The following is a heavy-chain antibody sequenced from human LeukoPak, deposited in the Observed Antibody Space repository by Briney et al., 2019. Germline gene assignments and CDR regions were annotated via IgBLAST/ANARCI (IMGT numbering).Heavy chain of an antibody. CDR1: EITFSTYA. CDR3: AKETGGFDF. D-gene: IGHD2-15*01. V-gene: IGHV3-23*01. Sequence: GGSLRLSCAASEITFSTYAMSWVRQAPGKGLEWVSAISGSGGSTFYADSVKGRFTISRDNSKSSLHLQMNSLRAEDTAVYYCAKETGGFDFWGQGTLVTVSS. J-gene: IGHJ4*02. CDR2: ISGSGGST.